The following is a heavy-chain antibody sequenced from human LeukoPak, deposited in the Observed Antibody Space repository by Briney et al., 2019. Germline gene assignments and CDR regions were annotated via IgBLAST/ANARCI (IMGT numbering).Heavy chain of an antibody. CDR3: ATRLWFGEHWFDP. CDR2: INHSGST. V-gene: IGHV4-34*01. J-gene: IGHJ5*02. CDR1: GGSFSGIY. Sequence: SETLSLTCAVSGGSFSGIYCSWFRQPPGKGLEWIGEINHSGSTSYNPSLKSRVTISGDTSKHQFSLKLTSVTAADTAVYYCATRLWFGEHWFDPWGQGTRVTVSS. D-gene: IGHD3-10*01.